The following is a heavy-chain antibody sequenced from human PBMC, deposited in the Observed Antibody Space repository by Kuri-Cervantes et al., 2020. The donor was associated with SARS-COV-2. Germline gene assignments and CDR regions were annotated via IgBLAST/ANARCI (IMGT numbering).Heavy chain of an antibody. Sequence: SVKVSCKASGGTFSSYAISWVRQAPGQGLEWMGWINPNSGGTNYAQKFQGWVTMTRDTSISTAYMELSRLRSDGTAVYYCARASASNSINWFDPWGQGTLVTVSS. V-gene: IGHV1-2*04. CDR2: INPNSGGT. CDR3: ARASASNSINWFDP. D-gene: IGHD4-23*01. J-gene: IGHJ5*02. CDR1: GGTFSSYA.